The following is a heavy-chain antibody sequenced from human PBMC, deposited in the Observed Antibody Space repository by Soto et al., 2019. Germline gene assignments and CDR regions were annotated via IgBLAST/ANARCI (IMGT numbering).Heavy chain of an antibody. CDR2: IKQDGSEK. V-gene: IGHV3-7*01. J-gene: IGHJ5*02. Sequence: GESLKISCAASGFTFSSYWMSWVRQAPGKGLEWVANIKQDGSEKYYVDSVKGRFTISRDNAKNSLYLQMNSLRAEDTAVYYCARDDAYYDFWSGYYTPFWFDPWGQGTLVTVSS. CDR1: GFTFSSYW. D-gene: IGHD3-3*01. CDR3: ARDDAYYDFWSGYYTPFWFDP.